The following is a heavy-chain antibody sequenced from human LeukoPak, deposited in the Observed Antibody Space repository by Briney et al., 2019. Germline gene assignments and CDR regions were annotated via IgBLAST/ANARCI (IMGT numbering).Heavy chain of an antibody. Sequence: SETLSLTCTVSGDSTSSYYWSWIRQPPGKGLEWIGYIYYSGTTNYNPSLKSRVTISLDASQTQFSLKLSSVTAADTAVYYCARDPSVAGTYWYFDLWGRGTLVTVSS. CDR3: ARDPSVAGTYWYFDL. J-gene: IGHJ2*01. V-gene: IGHV4-59*01. D-gene: IGHD6-19*01. CDR1: GDSTSSYY. CDR2: IYYSGTT.